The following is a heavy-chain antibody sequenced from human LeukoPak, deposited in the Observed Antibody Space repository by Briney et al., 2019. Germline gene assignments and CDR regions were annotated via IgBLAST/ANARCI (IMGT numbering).Heavy chain of an antibody. CDR2: IYYSGST. J-gene: IGHJ3*02. CDR1: GGSISSSSYY. Sequence: SETLSLTCTVSGGSISSSSYYWGWIRQPPGKGLEWIGSIYYSGSTHYNPSLKSRVTISVDTSKNQFSLKLNSVTAADTAVYYCARDRLELPFDIWGQGTMVTVSS. D-gene: IGHD1-7*01. CDR3: ARDRLELPFDI. V-gene: IGHV4-39*02.